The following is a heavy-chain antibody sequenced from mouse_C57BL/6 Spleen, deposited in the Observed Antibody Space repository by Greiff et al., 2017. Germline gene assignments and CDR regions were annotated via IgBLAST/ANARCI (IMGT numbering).Heavy chain of an antibody. CDR1: GYTFTSYW. CDR2: IDPSDSYT. CDR3: ARSAVYYCSSYAMDY. D-gene: IGHD1-1*01. J-gene: IGHJ4*01. Sequence: VQLQQPGAELVMPGASVKLSCKASGYTFTSYWMHWVKQRPGQGLEWIGEIDPSDSYTNYNQKFKGKSTLTVDKSSSTAYMQLSSLTSEDSAIYYCARSAVYYCSSYAMDYWGQGTSVTVSS. V-gene: IGHV1-69*01.